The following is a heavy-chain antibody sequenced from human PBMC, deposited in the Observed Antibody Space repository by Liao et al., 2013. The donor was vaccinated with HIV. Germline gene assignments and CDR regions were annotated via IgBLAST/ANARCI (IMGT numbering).Heavy chain of an antibody. J-gene: IGHJ3*01. CDR3: ARGSRYFDWILSGPRLITDAFSF. D-gene: IGHD3-9*01. Sequence: QVHLQQWGAGLLKPSETLSLTCAVYGRSLSAYSWRWIRQPPGKGLEWIGEINHSGSTNYNPSLKSRVTISVDTSKNQFSLKLSSVTAADTAVYYCARGSRYFDWILSGPRLITDAFSFWGQGTMVTVSS. V-gene: IGHV4-34*01. CDR2: INHSGST. CDR1: GRSLSAYS.